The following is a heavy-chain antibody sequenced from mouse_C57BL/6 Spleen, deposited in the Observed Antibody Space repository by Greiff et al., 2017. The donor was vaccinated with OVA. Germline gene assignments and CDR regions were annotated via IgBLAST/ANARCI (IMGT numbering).Heavy chain of an antibody. D-gene: IGHD1-1*01. CDR3: ASEGDPITTVVADAMEY. Sequence: VQLQQPGAELVKPGASVKLSCKASGYTFTSYWMQWVKQRPGQGLEWIGEIDPSDSYTNYNQKFKGKATLTVDTSSSTAYMQLSSLTSEDSAVYYCASEGDPITTVVADAMEYWGQGTSVTVSS. CDR1: GYTFTSYW. J-gene: IGHJ4*01. CDR2: IDPSDSYT. V-gene: IGHV1-50*01.